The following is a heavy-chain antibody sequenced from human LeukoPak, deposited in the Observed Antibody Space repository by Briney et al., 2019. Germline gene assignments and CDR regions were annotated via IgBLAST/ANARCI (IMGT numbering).Heavy chain of an antibody. V-gene: IGHV3-11*01. Sequence: PGGPLRLSCAASGFTFSDYYMRWIRQAPGKGLEWVSYISSSGSTIYYADSVKGRFTISRDNAKNSLYLQMNSLRAEDTAVYYCAREGGNGPFNWFDPWGQGTLVTVSS. CDR1: GFTFSDYY. CDR3: AREGGNGPFNWFDP. J-gene: IGHJ5*02. CDR2: ISSSGSTI. D-gene: IGHD3-16*01.